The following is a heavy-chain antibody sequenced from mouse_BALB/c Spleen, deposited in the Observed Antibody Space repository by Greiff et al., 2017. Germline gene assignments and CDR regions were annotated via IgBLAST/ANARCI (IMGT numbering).Heavy chain of an antibody. Sequence: EVKLVESGGGLVKPGGSLKLSCAASGFTLSSYAMSWVRQTPEKRLEWVASISSGGSTYYPDSVKGRFTISRDNARNILYLQMSSLRSEDTAMYYCARGSTMITPWFAYWGQGTLVTVSA. CDR1: GFTLSSYA. CDR2: ISSGGST. V-gene: IGHV5-6-5*01. CDR3: ARGSTMITPWFAY. J-gene: IGHJ3*01. D-gene: IGHD2-4*01.